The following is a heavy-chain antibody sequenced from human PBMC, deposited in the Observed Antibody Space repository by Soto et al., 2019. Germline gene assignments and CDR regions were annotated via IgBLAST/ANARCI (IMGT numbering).Heavy chain of an antibody. CDR3: ARDAMVRGVVPYYFDY. Sequence: QVQLVQSGAEVKKPGASVKVSCESSGYSFTTFGMHWVRQAPGQRLVWMGWIHTGNGNTEYSQNFQGRLTLTRDTSASAAFMELNSLTSEDTAAYYCARDAMVRGVVPYYFDYWGQGTLVTVSS. CDR2: IHTGNGNT. D-gene: IGHD3-10*01. CDR1: GYSFTTFG. J-gene: IGHJ4*02. V-gene: IGHV1-3*04.